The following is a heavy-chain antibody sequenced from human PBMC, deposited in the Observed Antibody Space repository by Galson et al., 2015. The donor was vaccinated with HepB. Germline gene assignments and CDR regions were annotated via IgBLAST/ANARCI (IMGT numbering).Heavy chain of an antibody. CDR1: GFTFSSYS. J-gene: IGHJ4*02. CDR3: ARPGGSGSSFRDY. V-gene: IGHV3-21*01. Sequence: SLRLSCAASGFTFSSYSMNWVRQAPGKGLEWVSSISSSSSYIYYADSVKGRFTISRDNAKNSLYLQMNSLRAEDTAVYYCARPGGSGSSFRDYWGQGTLVTVSS. D-gene: IGHD3-10*01. CDR2: ISSSSSYI.